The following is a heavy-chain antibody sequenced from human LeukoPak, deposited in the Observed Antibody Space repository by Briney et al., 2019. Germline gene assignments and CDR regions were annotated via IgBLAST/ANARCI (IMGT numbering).Heavy chain of an antibody. V-gene: IGHV3-33*08. Sequence: GGSLRLSCAASGFTFSSYAMSWVRQTPGKGLEWVAVIAYDGSRAFYADSVKGRFTISRDNSKNTMSVQMDDLRAEVTAVYYCTRYNNDHFDYWGQGTLVTVSS. J-gene: IGHJ4*02. D-gene: IGHD1-14*01. CDR3: TRYNNDHFDY. CDR1: GFTFSSYA. CDR2: IAYDGSRA.